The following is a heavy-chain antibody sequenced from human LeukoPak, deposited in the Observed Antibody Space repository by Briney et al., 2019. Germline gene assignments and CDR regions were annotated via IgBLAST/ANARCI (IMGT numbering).Heavy chain of an antibody. CDR1: GGSISSSSYY. CDR3: ARYIAVAGSSFWFDP. V-gene: IGHV4-39*07. CDR2: IYYSGST. J-gene: IGHJ5*02. Sequence: SETLSLTCTVSGGSISSSSYYWGWIRQPPGKGLEWIGSIYYSGSTYYNPSLKSRVTISVDTSKNQFSLKLSSVTAADTAVYYCARYIAVAGSSFWFDPWGQGTLVTVSS. D-gene: IGHD6-19*01.